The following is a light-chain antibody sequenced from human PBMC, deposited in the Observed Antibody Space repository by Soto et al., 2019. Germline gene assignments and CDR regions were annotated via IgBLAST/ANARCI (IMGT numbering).Light chain of an antibody. CDR2: EVS. Sequence: QSVLTQPASVSGSPGQSITISCTGTSSDVGASNYISWYQQHPDRAPKLIIYEVSNRPSGVSNRFAGSKSGNTASLTISGRQAEDEADYYCSSYTSTNTLEGVFGGGTKLTVL. J-gene: IGLJ2*01. CDR1: SSDVGASNY. V-gene: IGLV2-14*01. CDR3: SSYTSTNTLEGV.